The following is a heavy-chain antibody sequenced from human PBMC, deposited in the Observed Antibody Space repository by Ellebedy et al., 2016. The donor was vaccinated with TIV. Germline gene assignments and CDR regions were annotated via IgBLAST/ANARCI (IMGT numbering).Heavy chain of an antibody. CDR1: GFTVSYNH. V-gene: IGHV3-66*01. CDR2: IHSSGRT. J-gene: IGHJ4*02. CDR3: GKARDGGGSVDY. D-gene: IGHD5-24*01. Sequence: GESLKISCAASGFTVSYNHMSWVRQAPGKGLEWVSVIHSSGRTHYADFVKGRFTISRDHSKNTLYLQVDNLRAEDPAVYYCGKARDGGGSVDYWGQGTLGNVSS.